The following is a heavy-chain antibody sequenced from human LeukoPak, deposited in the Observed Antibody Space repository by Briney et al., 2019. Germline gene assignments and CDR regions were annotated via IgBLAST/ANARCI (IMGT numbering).Heavy chain of an antibody. CDR1: GFTFSSYG. D-gene: IGHD5-12*01. V-gene: IGHV3-23*01. Sequence: GGTLRLSCAASGFTFSSYGMSWVRQAPGKGLEWVSGISSSGGSIYYADSVKGRFTISRDNSKNTLYLQMNSLRAEDTAVYFCARDSAGYSGYDHFDSWGQGTLVTVSS. CDR3: ARDSAGYSGYDHFDS. CDR2: ISSSGGSI. J-gene: IGHJ4*02.